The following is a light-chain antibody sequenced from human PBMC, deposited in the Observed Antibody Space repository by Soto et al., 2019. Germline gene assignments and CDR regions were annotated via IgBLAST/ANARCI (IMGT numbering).Light chain of an antibody. CDR3: QQYGSSPRT. V-gene: IGKV3-20*01. CDR1: QSISRS. CDR2: GAS. J-gene: IGKJ1*01. Sequence: IVLTQSPAILSVFPWERAKICCRASQSISRSLAWYQQKPGRTPRLLIYGASSRATGIPDRFSGSGSVTDFTLTISRLEPEDFAVYFCQQYGSSPRTFGQGTKVDIK.